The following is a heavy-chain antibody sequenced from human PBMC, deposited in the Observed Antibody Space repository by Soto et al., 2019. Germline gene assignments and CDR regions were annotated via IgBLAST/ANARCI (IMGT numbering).Heavy chain of an antibody. CDR3: ARDQKDILTGWSSDYFDY. V-gene: IGHV3-74*01. D-gene: IGHD3-9*01. CDR2: INSDGSST. CDR1: GFTFSSYW. J-gene: IGHJ4*02. Sequence: GGSLRLSCAASGFTFSSYWMHWVRQAPGKGLVWVSRINSDGSSTSYADSVKGRFTISRDNAKNTLYLQMNSQRAEDTDVYYCARDQKDILTGWSSDYFDYWGQGTLVTVSS.